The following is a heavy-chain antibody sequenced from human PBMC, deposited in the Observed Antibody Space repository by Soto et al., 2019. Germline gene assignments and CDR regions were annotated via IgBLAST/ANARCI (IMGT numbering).Heavy chain of an antibody. V-gene: IGHV4-39*01. J-gene: IGHJ5*02. CDR1: GASFSSRSSY. CDR3: ATTRGIAVGGSFDH. CDR2: FYSGST. Sequence: SETLSLTCIVSGASFSSRSSYWGWIRQPPGKGLEWVGTFYSGSTYNNPSLKSRVTISVDTSKNQFSLKLSSVAAEDTAIYYCATTRGIAVGGSFDHWGQGTLVTVSS. D-gene: IGHD6-13*01.